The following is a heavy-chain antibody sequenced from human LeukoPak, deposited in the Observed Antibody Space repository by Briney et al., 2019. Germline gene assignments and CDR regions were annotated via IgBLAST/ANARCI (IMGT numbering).Heavy chain of an antibody. CDR3: ARYRVFGSGNVDY. V-gene: IGHV4-31*03. CDR2: IYYSGST. D-gene: IGHD3-10*01. CDR1: GGSISSGGYY. J-gene: IGHJ4*02. Sequence: SETLSLTCTVSGGSISSGGYYWSWIRQHPGKVLEWIGYIYYSGSTYYNPSLKSRVNISVDTSKNQFSLKLSSVTAADTAVYYCARYRVFGSGNVDYWGQGTLVTVSS.